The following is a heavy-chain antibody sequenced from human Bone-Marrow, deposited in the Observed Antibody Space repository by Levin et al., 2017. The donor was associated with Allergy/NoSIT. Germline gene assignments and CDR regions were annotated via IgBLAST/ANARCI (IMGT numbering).Heavy chain of an antibody. Sequence: GGSLRLSCAASGFTFSSYGMHWVRQAPGKGLEWVAVISYDGSNKYYADSVKGRFTISRDNSKNTLYLQMNSLRAEDTAVYYCAKVGGQQLVSDYWGQGTLVTVSS. J-gene: IGHJ4*02. CDR3: AKVGGQQLVSDY. CDR2: ISYDGSNK. D-gene: IGHD6-13*01. CDR1: GFTFSSYG. V-gene: IGHV3-30*18.